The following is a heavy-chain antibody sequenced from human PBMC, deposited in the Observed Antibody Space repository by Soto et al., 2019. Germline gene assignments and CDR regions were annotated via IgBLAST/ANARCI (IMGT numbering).Heavy chain of an antibody. D-gene: IGHD2-15*01. J-gene: IGHJ6*02. CDR3: ARSQGGSSSLDIYYYYYYGMDV. Sequence: QVQLVQSGAEVKKPGSSVKVSCKAPGGTFSTYAISWVRQAPGQGLEWMGGVIPIFGTPKYAQKFQGRVTITAGESTSNGYMELRSLRSEDTAVYYCARSQGGSSSLDIYYYYYYGMDVWGQGTRVTVSS. CDR1: GGTFSTYA. CDR2: VIPIFGTP. V-gene: IGHV1-69*01.